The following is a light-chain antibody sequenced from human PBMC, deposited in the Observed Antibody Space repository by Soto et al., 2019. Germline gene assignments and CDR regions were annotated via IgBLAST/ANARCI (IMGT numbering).Light chain of an antibody. V-gene: IGLV2-14*01. Sequence: QSALAQPACVSWSPGQSITISCSGSSNDIGAYKYVSLYQQYPGKAPKLIIFEVSNRPSGVSNRFSGSKSGNTASLTIAGLQAEDEADYHCSSYTTGSTLYVFGGGTKVTVL. CDR3: SSYTTGSTLYV. CDR2: EVS. CDR1: SNDIGAYKY. J-gene: IGLJ1*01.